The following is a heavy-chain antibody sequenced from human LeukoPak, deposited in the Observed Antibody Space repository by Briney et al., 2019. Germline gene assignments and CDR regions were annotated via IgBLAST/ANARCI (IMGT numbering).Heavy chain of an antibody. D-gene: IGHD6-13*01. V-gene: IGHV4-4*02. J-gene: IGHJ5*02. CDR3: ARDPAAAGKRNWFDP. CDR1: GGSISSSNW. Sequence: SGTLSLTCAVSGGSISSSNWWSWVRQPPGKGLEWIGEIYHSGSTNYNPSLKSRVTISVDKSKNQFSLKLSSVTAADTAVYYCARDPAAAGKRNWFDPWGQGTLVTVSS. CDR2: IYHSGST.